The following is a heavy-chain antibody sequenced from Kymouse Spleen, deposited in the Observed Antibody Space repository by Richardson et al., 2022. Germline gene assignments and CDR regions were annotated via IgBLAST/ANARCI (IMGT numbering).Heavy chain of an antibody. CDR1: GGSISSYY. CDR3: ARGESGSYFFFDY. D-gene: IGHD1-26*01. CDR2: IYYSGST. V-gene: IGHV4-59*01. J-gene: IGHJ4*02. Sequence: QVQLQESGPGLVKPSETLSLTCTVSGGSISSYYWSWIRQPPGKGLEWIGYIYYSGSTNYNPSLKSRVTISVDTSKNQFSLKLSSVTAADTAVYYCARGESGSYFFFDYWGQGTLVTVSS.